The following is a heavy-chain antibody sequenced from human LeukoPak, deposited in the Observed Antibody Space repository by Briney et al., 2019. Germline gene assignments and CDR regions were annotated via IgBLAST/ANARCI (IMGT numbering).Heavy chain of an antibody. J-gene: IGHJ4*02. D-gene: IGHD3-22*01. Sequence: SETLSLTCTVSGGSISSSSYYWGWIRQPPGKGLEWIGSIYYSGSTYYNPSLKSRVTISVDTSKNQFSLKLSSVTAADTAVYYCAGQGYYYDSSGYYYFDYWGQGTLVTVSS. CDR3: AGQGYYYDSSGYYYFDY. CDR2: IYYSGST. V-gene: IGHV4-39*01. CDR1: GGSISSSSYY.